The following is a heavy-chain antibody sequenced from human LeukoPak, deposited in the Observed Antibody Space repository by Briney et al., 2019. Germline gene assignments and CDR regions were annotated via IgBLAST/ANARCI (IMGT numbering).Heavy chain of an antibody. CDR1: GGSISSYY. D-gene: IGHD3-3*01. Sequence: PSETLSLTCTVSGGSISSYYWSWIRQPPGKGLEWIGYIYYSGSTNYNPSLKSRVTISVDTSKNQFSLKLSSVTAADTAVYYCARVMYYDFWSGYSHNWFDPWGQGTLVTVSS. V-gene: IGHV4-59*01. J-gene: IGHJ5*02. CDR3: ARVMYYDFWSGYSHNWFDP. CDR2: IYYSGST.